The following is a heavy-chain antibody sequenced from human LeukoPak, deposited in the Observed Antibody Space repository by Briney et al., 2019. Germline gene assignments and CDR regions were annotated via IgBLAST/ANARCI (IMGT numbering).Heavy chain of an antibody. CDR1: GGSFSGYY. CDR3: ANQYYYGSGSRLD. J-gene: IGHJ4*02. V-gene: IGHV4-34*01. D-gene: IGHD3-10*01. Sequence: AETLSLTCAVYGGSFSGYYWSWIRQPPGKGLEWIGEINHSGSTNYNPSLKSRVTISVDTSKNQFSLKLSSVTAADTAVYYCANQYYYGSGSRLDWGQGTLVTFSS. CDR2: INHSGST.